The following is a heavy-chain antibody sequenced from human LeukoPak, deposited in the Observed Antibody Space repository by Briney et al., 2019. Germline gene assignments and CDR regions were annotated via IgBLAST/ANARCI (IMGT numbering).Heavy chain of an antibody. CDR3: AREGFGIDIVVVPAEIDY. CDR1: GFTFSSYW. V-gene: IGHV3-30-3*01. CDR2: ISYDGSNK. Sequence: GGSLRLSCAASGFTFSSYWMHWVRQAPGKGLEWVAVISYDGSNKYYADSVKGRFTISRDNSKNTLYLQMNSLRAEDTAVYYCAREGFGIDIVVVPAEIDYWGQGTLVTVSS. D-gene: IGHD2-2*01. J-gene: IGHJ4*02.